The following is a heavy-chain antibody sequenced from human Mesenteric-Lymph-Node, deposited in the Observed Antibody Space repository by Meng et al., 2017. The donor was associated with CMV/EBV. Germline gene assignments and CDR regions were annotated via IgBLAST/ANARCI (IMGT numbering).Heavy chain of an antibody. CDR3: ARDSTWTQWD. CDR2: IRYDGSNE. D-gene: IGHD3/OR15-3a*01. CDR1: GFTFSSYG. J-gene: IGHJ4*02. Sequence: GESLKISCAASGFTFSSYGIHWVRQAPGKGLEWVAFIRYDGSNEYYADSVRGRFTISRDNSKNTLYLQMNSLRAEDTAVYYCARDSTWTQWDWGQGTLVTVSS. V-gene: IGHV3-30*02.